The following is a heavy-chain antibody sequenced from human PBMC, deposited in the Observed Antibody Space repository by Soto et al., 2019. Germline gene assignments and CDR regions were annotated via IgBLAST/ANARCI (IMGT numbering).Heavy chain of an antibody. CDR3: ARGWGSGVFDY. J-gene: IGHJ4*02. CDR2: INHSGST. V-gene: IGHV4-34*01. CDR1: GGSFSGYY. D-gene: IGHD6-19*01. Sequence: QVQLQQWGAGLLKPSETLSLTCAVYGGSFSGYYWNWIRQPPGKGLEWIGEINHSGSTNNNPSLKSRVTISVDTSKNLVSLKLSSVTAADTAVYYCARGWGSGVFDYWGQGTLVTVSS.